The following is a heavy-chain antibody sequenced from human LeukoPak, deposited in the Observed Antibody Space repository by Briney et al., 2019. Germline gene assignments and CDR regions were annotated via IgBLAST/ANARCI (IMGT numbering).Heavy chain of an antibody. CDR3: ARLRDYGSGTFYHDY. CDR2: IYYTGSP. Sequence: SETLSLTCSVSGDSLSNYYWTWMRQPPGKGLEWVGYIYYTGSPNYNPSLKSRVTISVDTPKNQFSLKLSSVTAADTAVYYCARLRDYGSGTFYHDYWGQGTLVTVSS. CDR1: GDSLSNYY. J-gene: IGHJ4*02. V-gene: IGHV4-59*08. D-gene: IGHD3-10*01.